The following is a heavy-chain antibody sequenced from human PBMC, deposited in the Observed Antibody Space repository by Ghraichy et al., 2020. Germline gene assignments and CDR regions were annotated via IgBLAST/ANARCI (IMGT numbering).Heavy chain of an antibody. J-gene: IGHJ4*02. CDR1: GFTFSNSW. D-gene: IGHD3-16*01. CDR3: ARGGILGDYDWGGCFAD. Sequence: GGSLRLSCAASGFTFSNSWMTWVRQAPGKGLEWVANIKQDESEKYYADSVKGRFTISRDNAKNLLYLQMNSLRAEDTAVYYCARGGILGDYDWGGCFADWGQGTLVTVSS. V-gene: IGHV3-7*01. CDR2: IKQDESEK.